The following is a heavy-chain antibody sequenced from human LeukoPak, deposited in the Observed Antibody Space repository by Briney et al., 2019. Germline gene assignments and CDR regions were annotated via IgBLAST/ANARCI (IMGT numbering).Heavy chain of an antibody. J-gene: IGHJ4*02. CDR2: VSNSGGAT. D-gene: IGHD2-15*01. Sequence: GGSLRLSCAASGFTFSSYAMNWVRQAPGKGLEWVSGVSNSGGATYYADSVKGRFIISRDNSKNTLYLEMNSLRAEDAAIYYCAKSSGGYCSGGSCLFDSWGQGTLVTVSS. V-gene: IGHV3-23*01. CDR1: GFTFSSYA. CDR3: AKSSGGYCSGGSCLFDS.